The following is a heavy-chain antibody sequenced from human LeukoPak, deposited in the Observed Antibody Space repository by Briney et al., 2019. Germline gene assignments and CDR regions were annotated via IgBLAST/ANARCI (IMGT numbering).Heavy chain of an antibody. V-gene: IGHV4-39*07. CDR2: IYYSGST. J-gene: IGHJ4*02. CDR3: ARVWLIVGATLSGFDY. CDR1: GGSISSSSYY. Sequence: SETLPLTCTVSGGSISSSSYYWGWIRQPPGKGLEWIGSIYYSGSTYYNPSLKSRVTISVDTSKNQFSLKLSSVTAADTAVYYCARVWLIVGATLSGFDYWGRGTLVTVSS. D-gene: IGHD1-26*01.